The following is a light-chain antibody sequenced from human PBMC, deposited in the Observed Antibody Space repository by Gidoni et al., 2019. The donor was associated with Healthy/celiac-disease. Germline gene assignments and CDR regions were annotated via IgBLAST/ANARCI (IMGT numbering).Light chain of an antibody. CDR3: QQYKSYPWT. Sequence: DIQMTQSPSTLSASVGDRVTITCPASPSSSSWLAWYQQKPGKAPKLLIYKASSLESGVPSRFSGSGSGTEFTLTISSLQPDDFATYYCQQYKSYPWTFGQGTKVEIK. CDR1: PSSSSW. CDR2: KAS. V-gene: IGKV1-5*03. J-gene: IGKJ1*01.